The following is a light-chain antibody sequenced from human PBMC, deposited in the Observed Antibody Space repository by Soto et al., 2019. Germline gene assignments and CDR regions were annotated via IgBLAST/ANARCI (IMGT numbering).Light chain of an antibody. Sequence: EIVMTQSPATLSVSPGERATLSCRASQSVSSNLAWYQQKPGQAPRLLIYGASTRATGIPARFSGSGSGTEFTLTSSSLQSEDFAAYYCQQYKNWLRTFGQGTKVEIK. CDR3: QQYKNWLRT. V-gene: IGKV3-15*01. CDR2: GAS. CDR1: QSVSSN. J-gene: IGKJ1*01.